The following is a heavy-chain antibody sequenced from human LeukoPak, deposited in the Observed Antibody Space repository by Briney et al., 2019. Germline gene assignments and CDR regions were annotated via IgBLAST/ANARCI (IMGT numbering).Heavy chain of an antibody. CDR1: GFTLSSYA. CDR3: AKDSEIDYGDLNWFDP. J-gene: IGHJ5*02. D-gene: IGHD4-17*01. Sequence: GGSLRLSCAASGFTLSSYAMSWVRQAPGKGLEWVSAISGSGGSTYYADSVKGRFTISRDNSKNTLYLQMNSLRAEDTAVYYCAKDSEIDYGDLNWFDPWGQGTLVTVSS. V-gene: IGHV3-23*01. CDR2: ISGSGGST.